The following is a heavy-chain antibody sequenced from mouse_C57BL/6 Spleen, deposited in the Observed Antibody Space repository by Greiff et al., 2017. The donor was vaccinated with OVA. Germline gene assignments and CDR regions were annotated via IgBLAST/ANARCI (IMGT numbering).Heavy chain of an antibody. Sequence: VHLVESGPGLVQPSQSLSITCTVSGFSLTSYGVHWVRQSPGKGLEWLGVIWSGGSTDYNAAFISRLSISKDNSKSQVFFKMNSLQADDTAIYYCASPIVTTYYYAMDYWGQGTSVTVSS. CDR1: GFSLTSYG. CDR2: IWSGGST. V-gene: IGHV2-2*01. D-gene: IGHD2-5*01. CDR3: ASPIVTTYYYAMDY. J-gene: IGHJ4*01.